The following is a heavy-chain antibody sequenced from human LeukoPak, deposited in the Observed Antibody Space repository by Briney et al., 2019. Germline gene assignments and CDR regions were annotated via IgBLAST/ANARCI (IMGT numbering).Heavy chain of an antibody. Sequence: GESLKISCKGSGYSFTSYWISWVRQMPGEGLEWMGRIDPSDSYTNYSPSFQGHVTISADKSISTAYLQWSSLKASDTAMYYCAREVGDMIDYWGQGTLVTVSS. V-gene: IGHV5-10-1*01. CDR2: IDPSDSYT. CDR3: AREVGDMIDY. J-gene: IGHJ4*02. CDR1: GYSFTSYW.